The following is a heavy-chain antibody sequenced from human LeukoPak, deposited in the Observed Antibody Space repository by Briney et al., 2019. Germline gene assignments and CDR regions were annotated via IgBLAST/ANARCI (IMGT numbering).Heavy chain of an antibody. CDR1: GYTFTSYG. J-gene: IGHJ3*02. D-gene: IGHD1-1*01. V-gene: IGHV1-18*01. CDR2: ISAYNGNT. CDR3: ARDPWNDRAFDI. Sequence: ASVKVSCKASGYTFTSYGIIWVRQAPGQGLEWMGWISAYNGNTNYAQKLQGRVTMTTDTSTSTAYMELRSLRSDDTAVYYCARDPWNDRAFDIWGQGTMVTVSS.